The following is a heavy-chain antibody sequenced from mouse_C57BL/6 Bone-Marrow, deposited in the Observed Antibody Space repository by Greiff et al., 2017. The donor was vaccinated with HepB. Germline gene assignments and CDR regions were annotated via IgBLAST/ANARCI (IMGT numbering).Heavy chain of an antibody. V-gene: IGHV5-4*01. CDR1: GFTFSSYA. D-gene: IGHD2-5*01. CDR3: ASCSYYSNPFAY. CDR2: ISDGGSYT. J-gene: IGHJ3*01. Sequence: EVQRVESGGGLVKPGGSLKLSCAASGFTFSSYAMSWVRQTPEKRLEWVATISDGGSYTYYPDNVKGRFTISRDNAKNNLYLQMSHLKSEDTAMYYCASCSYYSNPFAYWGQGTLVTVSA.